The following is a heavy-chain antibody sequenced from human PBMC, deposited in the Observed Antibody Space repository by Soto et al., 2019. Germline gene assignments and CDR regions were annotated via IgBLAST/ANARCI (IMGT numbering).Heavy chain of an antibody. V-gene: IGHV4-59*01. J-gene: IGHJ5*02. CDR3: ARTYYDFWSGYWRWFDP. Sequence: SETLSLTCTVSGGSISVYYWSWIRQPPGKGLEWIGDIYYSGSTNYNPSLKSRVTISIDTSKNQFSLKLSSVTAADTAVYYCARTYYDFWSGYWRWFDPWGQGTLVTVS. D-gene: IGHD3-3*01. CDR1: GGSISVYY. CDR2: IYYSGST.